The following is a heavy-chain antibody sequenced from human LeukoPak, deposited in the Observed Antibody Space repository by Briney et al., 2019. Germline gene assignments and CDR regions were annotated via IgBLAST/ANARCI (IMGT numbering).Heavy chain of an antibody. D-gene: IGHD3-22*01. V-gene: IGHV1-69*05. J-gene: IGHJ4*02. CDR3: ATVPDSSGHFDY. Sequence: SVKVSCKASGGAFSSYAISWVRQAPGQGLEWMGRIIPIFGTANYAQKFQGRVTITTDESTSTAYMELSSLRSEDTAVYYCATVPDSSGHFDYWGQGTLVTVSS. CDR2: IIPIFGTA. CDR1: GGAFSSYA.